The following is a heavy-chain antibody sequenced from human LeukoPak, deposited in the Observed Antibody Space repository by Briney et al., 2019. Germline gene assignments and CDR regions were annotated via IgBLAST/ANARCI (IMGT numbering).Heavy chain of an antibody. CDR3: ARDAYDILTGYYKAPYYFDY. V-gene: IGHV1-69-2*01. CDR1: GYTFTDYY. Sequence: ASVKVSCKVSGYTFTDYYMHWVQQAPGKGLEWMGLVDPEDGETIYAEKFQGRVTITADTSTDTAYMELSRLRSDDTAVYYCARDAYDILTGYYKAPYYFDYWGQGTLVTVSS. CDR2: VDPEDGET. D-gene: IGHD3-9*01. J-gene: IGHJ4*02.